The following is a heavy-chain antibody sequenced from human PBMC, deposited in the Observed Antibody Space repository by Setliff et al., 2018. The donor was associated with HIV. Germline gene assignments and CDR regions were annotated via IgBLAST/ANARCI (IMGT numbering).Heavy chain of an antibody. D-gene: IGHD2-21*01. Sequence: SDDSFSNYDWTWLRQSPGKALEWIGYISSSGTTNYNPSLRSRVTISMETSNTRFSLWLRSATAADTATYFCARLGRAIDDGGSSLRLDFWGQGMLVTVSS. J-gene: IGHJ4*02. CDR1: DDSFSNYD. CDR2: ISSSGTT. V-gene: IGHV4-4*09. CDR3: ARLGRAIDDGGSSLRLDF.